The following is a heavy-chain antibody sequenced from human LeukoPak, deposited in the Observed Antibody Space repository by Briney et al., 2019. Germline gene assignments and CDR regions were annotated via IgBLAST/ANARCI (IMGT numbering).Heavy chain of an antibody. CDR1: GGSISSYY. J-gene: IGHJ3*02. CDR3: ARGPANYDILTGYYHDAFDI. CDR2: IYYSGST. V-gene: IGHV4-59*01. D-gene: IGHD3-9*01. Sequence: SETLSLTCTVSGGSISSYYWSWIRQPPGKGLEWIGYIYYSGSTNYNPSLKSRVTILVDTSKNQFSLKLSSVTAADTAVYYCARGPANYDILTGYYHDAFDIWGQGTMVTVSS.